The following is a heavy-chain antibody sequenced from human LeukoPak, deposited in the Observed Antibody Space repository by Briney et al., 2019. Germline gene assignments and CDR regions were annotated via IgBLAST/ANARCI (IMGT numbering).Heavy chain of an antibody. D-gene: IGHD3-22*01. CDR1: GGSISSYY. Sequence: SETLSLTCTVSGGSISSYYWSWIRQPPGKGLEWIGYIYCSGSTNYNPSLKSRVTISVDTSKNQFSLKLSSVTAADTAVYYCARVGKDSSGFDYWGQGTLVTVSS. V-gene: IGHV4-59*01. J-gene: IGHJ4*02. CDR3: ARVGKDSSGFDY. CDR2: IYCSGST.